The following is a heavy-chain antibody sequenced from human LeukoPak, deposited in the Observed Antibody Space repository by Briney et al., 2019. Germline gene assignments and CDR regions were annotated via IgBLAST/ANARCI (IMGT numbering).Heavy chain of an antibody. J-gene: IGHJ5*02. V-gene: IGHV2-70*04. CDR1: GFSLSTSGMR. CDR2: IDWDDDK. CDR3: ARSTYYYDSSGYGFDP. Sequence: ESGPALVKPTQTLTLTCTFSGFSLSTSGMRVSWIRQPPGKALEWLARIDWDDDKFYSTSLKTRLTISKDTSKNQVVLTMTNMDPVDTATYYCARSTYYYDSSGYGFDPWGQRTLVTVSS. D-gene: IGHD3-22*01.